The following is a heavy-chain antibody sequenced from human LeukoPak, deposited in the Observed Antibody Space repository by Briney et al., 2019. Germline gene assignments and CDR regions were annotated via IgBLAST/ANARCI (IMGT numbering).Heavy chain of an antibody. CDR2: INAGNGNT. CDR1: GYTFAKYT. D-gene: IGHD6-19*01. CDR3: ARDGDTSGWYTIYYFDY. Sequence: GASVKVSCQASGYTFAKYTIHWVRQAPGQRLEWMGWINAGNGNTKYSQKFQGRVTITRDTSASTAYMELSSLRSEDTAVYYCARDGDTSGWYTIYYFDYWGQGTLVTVSS. V-gene: IGHV1-3*01. J-gene: IGHJ4*02.